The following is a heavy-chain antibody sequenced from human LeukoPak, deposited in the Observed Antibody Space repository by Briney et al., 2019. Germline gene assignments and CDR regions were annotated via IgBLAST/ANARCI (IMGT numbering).Heavy chain of an antibody. CDR2: IYYSGST. Sequence: SETLSLTCTVSGGSISSSSYYWGWIRQPPGKGLEWIGSIYYSGSTYYNPSLKSRVTMSVDTSKNQFSLKLSSVTAADTAVYYCARGSGSRLHMDVWGKGTTVTISS. CDR3: ARGSGSRLHMDV. J-gene: IGHJ6*03. CDR1: GGSISSSSYY. D-gene: IGHD3-10*01. V-gene: IGHV4-39*07.